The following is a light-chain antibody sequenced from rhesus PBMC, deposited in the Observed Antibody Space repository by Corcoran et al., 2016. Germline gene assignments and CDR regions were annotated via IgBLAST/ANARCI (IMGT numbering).Light chain of an antibody. J-gene: IGKJ4*01. CDR1: QGISKY. CDR3: QQHKSYPLT. V-gene: IGKV1-25*01. CDR2: DAS. Sequence: DIQMTQSPSSLSASAGDTVTITCQASQGISKYLAWYQQKPGKAPKLLIYDASTLQSGVPSRFSGSGSGTEFTITISSLQSEDFATYYCQQHKSYPLTFGGGTKVEIK.